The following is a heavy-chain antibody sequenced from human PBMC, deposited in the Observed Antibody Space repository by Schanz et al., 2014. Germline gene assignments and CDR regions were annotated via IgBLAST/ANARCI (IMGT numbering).Heavy chain of an antibody. CDR2: ISYSGVT. V-gene: IGHV4-4*02. CDR1: GASIGSSNW. D-gene: IGHD3-10*01. Sequence: QVQLQESGPGLVKPSGTLSLTCAVSGASIGSSNWWSWVRQPLGKGLEWIGYISYSGVTYYNPSLKRRVTISMHTSKNQSYLKLSSVTAADTAVYYCARGLRPVAELSAYWGQGTLVTVAS. CDR3: ARGLRPVAELSAY. J-gene: IGHJ4*02.